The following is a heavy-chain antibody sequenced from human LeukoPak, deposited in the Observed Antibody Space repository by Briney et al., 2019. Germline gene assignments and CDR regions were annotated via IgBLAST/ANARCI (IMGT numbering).Heavy chain of an antibody. CDR3: ARAAYSSTWYSRYFDL. J-gene: IGHJ2*01. D-gene: IGHD6-13*01. CDR2: IGTAGEI. Sequence: GGSLRLSCAASGFTFRSYDMHWVRQATGKGLEWVSGIGTAGEIYYPGSVKGRFTISRENAKNSLYLQINSLRAGDTAVYYCARAAYSSTWYSRYFDLWGRGTLVTVSS. CDR1: GFTFRSYD. V-gene: IGHV3-13*01.